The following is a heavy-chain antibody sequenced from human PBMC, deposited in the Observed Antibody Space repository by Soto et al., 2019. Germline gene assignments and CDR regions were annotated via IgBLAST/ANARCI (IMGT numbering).Heavy chain of an antibody. CDR3: ARGRSVAEADLFDF. D-gene: IGHD6-13*01. CDR2: IYYSGST. Sequence: SQALPVTCTVSAGSISRGDYYWSWIRQDPGKGPEWIGYIYYSGSTYYNPSLKSRVTISGDTSKNQFSLKLRSVTAADTAVYYCARGRSVAEADLFDFWGQGILVTVSS. V-gene: IGHV4-31*03. J-gene: IGHJ4*01. CDR1: AGSISRGDYY.